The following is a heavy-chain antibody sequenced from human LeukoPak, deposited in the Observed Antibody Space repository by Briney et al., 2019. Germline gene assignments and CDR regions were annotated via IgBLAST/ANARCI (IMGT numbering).Heavy chain of an antibody. V-gene: IGHV3-43*01. D-gene: IGHD6-19*01. CDR1: GFTFDDYT. J-gene: IGHJ4*02. Sequence: PGGPLRLSCAASGFTFDDYTMHWVRQAPGKGLEWVSLISWDGGSTYYADSVKGRFTISRDNSKNSLYLQMNSLRTEDTALYYCAKDKMGYSSGCLDYWGQGTLVTVSS. CDR3: AKDKMGYSSGCLDY. CDR2: ISWDGGST.